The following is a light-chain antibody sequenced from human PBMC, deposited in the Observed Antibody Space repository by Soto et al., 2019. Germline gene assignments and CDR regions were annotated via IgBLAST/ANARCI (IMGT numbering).Light chain of an antibody. CDR2: TTS. CDR1: QTILRY. V-gene: IGKV1-39*01. J-gene: IGKJ5*01. CDR3: QQGYDIPFT. Sequence: DVQMTQSPSSLSASVGDRVSISCRASQTILRYLNWFQQRPGEAPKLLVYTTSTLQSGVPSRFSGSGSGTDFPLTIINLQPEDFATYYCQQGYDIPFTFGQGTRLEI.